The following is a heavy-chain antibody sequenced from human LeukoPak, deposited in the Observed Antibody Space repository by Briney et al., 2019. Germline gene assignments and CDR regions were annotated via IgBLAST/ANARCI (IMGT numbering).Heavy chain of an antibody. V-gene: IGHV3-48*01. CDR3: ASEYQRAFDL. CDR2: ISSGSSNI. Sequence: GGSLRLSCAASGFSFSSYGMNWVRQAPGKGLEWVSYISSGSSNIYYADSVKGRFTNSRDNAKNSLYLQMNSLRAEDTAVYYCASEYQRAFDLWGLGTMVTVSS. D-gene: IGHD6-25*01. CDR1: GFSFSSYG. J-gene: IGHJ3*01.